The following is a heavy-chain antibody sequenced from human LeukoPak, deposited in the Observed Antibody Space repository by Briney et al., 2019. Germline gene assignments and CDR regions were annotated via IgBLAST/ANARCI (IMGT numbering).Heavy chain of an antibody. Sequence: SETLSLTCAVPGYSISSGYYWGWIRQPPGKGLEWIGNVYHSGSTYKNPSLKSRVSISLDTSNNQFSLKLTSVTAADTAIYYCARLSGAPVRHPIYHFDYWGQGTLVTVSS. V-gene: IGHV4-38-2*01. J-gene: IGHJ4*02. CDR3: ARLSGAPVRHPIYHFDY. D-gene: IGHD1-26*01. CDR1: GYSISSGYY. CDR2: VYHSGST.